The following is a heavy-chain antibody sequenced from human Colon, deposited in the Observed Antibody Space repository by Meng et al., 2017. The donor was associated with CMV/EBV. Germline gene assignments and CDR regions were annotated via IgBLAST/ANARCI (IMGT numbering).Heavy chain of an antibody. CDR2: IYYSGSA. J-gene: IGHJ5*02. CDR1: GGSITRSSYY. V-gene: IGHV4-39*07. Sequence: SETLSLTCSVSGGSITRSSYYWGWIRQPPGKGLEWIGSIYYSGSAYYNPSLQSRVTISVDTAKNQFSLKLSSVTAADTAVYFCARGGDGSGYYYRHWFDPWGQGTQVTVSS. CDR3: ARGGDGSGYYYRHWFDP. D-gene: IGHD3-22*01.